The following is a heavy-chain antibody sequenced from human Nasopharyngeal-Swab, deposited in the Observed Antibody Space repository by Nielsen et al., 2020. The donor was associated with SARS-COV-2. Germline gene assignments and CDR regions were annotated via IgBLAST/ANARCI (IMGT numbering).Heavy chain of an antibody. J-gene: IGHJ6*03. CDR2: ISGSGGST. D-gene: IGHD3-3*01. V-gene: IGHV3-23*01. CDR3: AKDLKPMYYDFWSGYYTDYYYYMDV. Sequence: VREAPGKGLEWVSAISGSGGSTYYADSVKGRFTISRDNSKNTLYPQMNSLRAEDTAVYYCAKDLKPMYYDFWSGYYTDYYYYMDVWGKGTTVTVSS.